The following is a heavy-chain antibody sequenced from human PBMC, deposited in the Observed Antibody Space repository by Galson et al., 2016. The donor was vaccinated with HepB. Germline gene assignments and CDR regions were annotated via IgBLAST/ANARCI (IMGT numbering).Heavy chain of an antibody. CDR1: GFTFATYP. V-gene: IGHV3-23*01. J-gene: IGHJ4*02. D-gene: IGHD1-7*01. CDR2: IRGSGGGI. CDR3: AREGELRGYFHY. Sequence: SLRLSCAGSGFTFATYPMRWVRQAPGKGLEWVAGIRGSGGGIDYADSVKGRFTISRDNSKTTVYLQMDGLSAEDTAVYYCAREGELRGYFHYWGQGTLVTVSS.